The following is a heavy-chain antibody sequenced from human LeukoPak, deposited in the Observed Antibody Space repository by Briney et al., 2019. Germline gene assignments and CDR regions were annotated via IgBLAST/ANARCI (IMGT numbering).Heavy chain of an antibody. CDR1: GYTLTELS. V-gene: IGHV1-24*01. J-gene: IGHJ4*02. CDR3: ATARYFDWLLYSAFDY. D-gene: IGHD3-9*01. CDR2: FDPEDGET. Sequence: GASVKVSCKVSGYTLTELSMHWVRQAPGKGLEWMGGFDPEDGETIYAQKFQGRVTMTEDTSTDTAYMELSSLRSEDTAVYYCATARYFDWLLYSAFDYWGQGTLVTVSS.